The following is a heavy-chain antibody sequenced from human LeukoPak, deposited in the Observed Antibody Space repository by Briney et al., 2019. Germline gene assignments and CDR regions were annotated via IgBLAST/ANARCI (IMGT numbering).Heavy chain of an antibody. V-gene: IGHV4-59*01. CDR1: GGSISSYY. CDR3: ARGRGIADY. J-gene: IGHJ4*02. D-gene: IGHD6-13*01. Sequence: SETLSLTCTVSGGSISSYYWSWIRQPPGKGLEWIGYIYYSGSTNYNPSLKSRVTISVDTSKNQFSLKLSSVTAADTAVYYCARGRGIADYWGQGTLVTVSS. CDR2: IYYSGST.